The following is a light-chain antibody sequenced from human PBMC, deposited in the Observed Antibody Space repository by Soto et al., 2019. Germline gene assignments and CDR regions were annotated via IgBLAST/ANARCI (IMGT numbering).Light chain of an antibody. Sequence: LILTQSPGTLSLSPGESATLSCRASESVRNNSLAWYQQHPGQAPRLLIFGASSRATGIPDRFTGTGSGADFSLTISRLEPDDSAVYFCHHYGYGADTFGQGTKLEIK. CDR1: ESVRNNS. V-gene: IGKV3-20*01. CDR3: HHYGYGADT. J-gene: IGKJ2*01. CDR2: GAS.